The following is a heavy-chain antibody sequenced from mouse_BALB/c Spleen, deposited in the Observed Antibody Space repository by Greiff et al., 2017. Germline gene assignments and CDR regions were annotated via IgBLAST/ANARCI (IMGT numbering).Heavy chain of an antibody. CDR1: GFSLTSYG. J-gene: IGHJ2*01. D-gene: IGHD4-1*01. CDR2: IWAGGST. CDR3: AREGTGTGDYFDY. V-gene: IGHV2-9*02. Sequence: VHLVESGPGLVAPSQSLSITCTVSGFSLTSYGVHWVRQPPGKGLEWLGVIWAGGSTNYNSALMSRLSISKDNSKSQVFLKMNSLQTDDTAMYYCAREGTGTGDYFDYWGQGTTLTVSS.